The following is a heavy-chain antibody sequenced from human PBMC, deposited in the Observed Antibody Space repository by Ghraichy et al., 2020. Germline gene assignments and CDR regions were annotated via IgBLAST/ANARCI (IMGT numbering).Heavy chain of an antibody. J-gene: IGHJ3*02. CDR3: ASRWELGVDAFDI. D-gene: IGHD1-26*01. CDR1: GGSFSGYY. V-gene: IGHV4-34*01. CDR2: INHSGST. Sequence: SETLSLTCAVYGGSFSGYYWSWIRQPPGKGLEWIGEINHSGSTNYNPSLKSRVTISVDTSKNQFSLKLSSVTAADTAVYYCASRWELGVDAFDIWGQGTMVTVSS.